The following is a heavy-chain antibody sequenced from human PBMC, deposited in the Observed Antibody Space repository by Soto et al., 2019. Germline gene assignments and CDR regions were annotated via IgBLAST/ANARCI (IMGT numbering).Heavy chain of an antibody. CDR1: GYTFTGYY. V-gene: IGHV1-2*04. CDR2: INPNSGGT. Sequence: QVQLVQFGAEVKKPGASVKVSCKASGYTFTGYYMHWVRQAPGQGLEWMGWINPNSGGTNYAQKFQGWVTMTRDTSISTAYMELSRLRSDDTAVYYCARGGGAPVVVPAALDYWGQGTLVTVSS. J-gene: IGHJ4*02. CDR3: ARGGGAPVVVPAALDY. D-gene: IGHD2-2*01.